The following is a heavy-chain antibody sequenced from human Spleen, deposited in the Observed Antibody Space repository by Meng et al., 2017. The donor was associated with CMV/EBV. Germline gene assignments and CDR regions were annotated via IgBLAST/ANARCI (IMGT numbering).Heavy chain of an antibody. D-gene: IGHD6-13*01. CDR2: IYRTGNV. V-gene: IGHV4-30-4*01. CDR1: GGSISWGDYY. Sequence: GGSISWGDYYWTWLRPPPGKGPEWIGYIYRTGNVYYNLSLKSRFIISVDTSKNQFSLKLSSVTAADTAVYYCARGRIAGGGTGWFDPWGQGTLVTVSS. CDR3: ARGRIAGGGTGWFDP. J-gene: IGHJ5*02.